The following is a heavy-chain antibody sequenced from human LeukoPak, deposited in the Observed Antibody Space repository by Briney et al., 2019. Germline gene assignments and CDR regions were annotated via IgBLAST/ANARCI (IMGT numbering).Heavy chain of an antibody. Sequence: GGSLKLSCADSGCTFSGSAMHWVRQASGKALEWVARIRSKADNYATAYAASVKGRFTISRDDSKNTAYLEMNSLKTEDTAVYYCTRLAGGYSGSKDCVWGQGTTVTVSS. CDR3: TRLAGGYSGSKDCV. CDR2: IRSKADNYAT. J-gene: IGHJ6*02. CDR1: GCTFSGSA. V-gene: IGHV3-73*01. D-gene: IGHD5-12*01.